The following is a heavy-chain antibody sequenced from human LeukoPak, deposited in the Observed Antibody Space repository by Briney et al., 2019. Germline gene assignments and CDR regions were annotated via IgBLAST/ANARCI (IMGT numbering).Heavy chain of an antibody. V-gene: IGHV3-74*03. J-gene: IGHJ6*02. Sequence: PGGSLRLSCAASGLTFSSYWMHWVRQAPGKGLVWVSRVNSDGSDTTYADSVKGRFTISRDNAKNTVYLQMDSLRDEDTAVYYCARDRGLPVRGYYYYGMDVWGQGTTVTVSS. CDR2: VNSDGSDT. CDR1: GLTFSSYW. CDR3: ARDRGLPVRGYYYYGMDV. D-gene: IGHD4-17*01.